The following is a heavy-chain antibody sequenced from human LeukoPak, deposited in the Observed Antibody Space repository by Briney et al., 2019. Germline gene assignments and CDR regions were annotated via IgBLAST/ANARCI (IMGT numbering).Heavy chain of an antibody. V-gene: IGHV5-51*01. D-gene: IGHD3-10*01. Sequence: GESLKISCKGSGYSFISNWIGWVRQMPGKGLESMGIIYPADSDTAYSPFFQGQVTISADKSISTVYLQWSSLKASDTAMYYCARQSRDGSKTRGYYFDHWGQGTLVTVSS. J-gene: IGHJ4*02. CDR3: ARQSRDGSKTRGYYFDH. CDR2: IYPADSDT. CDR1: GYSFISNW.